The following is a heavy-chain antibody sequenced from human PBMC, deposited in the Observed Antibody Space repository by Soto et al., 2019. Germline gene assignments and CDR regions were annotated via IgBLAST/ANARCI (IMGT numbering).Heavy chain of an antibody. D-gene: IGHD2-2*01. Sequence: GSLILSCAASGFTFSSYSMNWVRPAPGKGLEWVSSISSSSYYIYYADSVKGRFTISRDNAKNSLYLQMDSLTAEDTAVYYCARDVVVPAADRDAFDIWGQGTMVTVSS. CDR2: ISSSSYYI. CDR1: GFTFSSYS. CDR3: ARDVVVPAADRDAFDI. V-gene: IGHV3-21*01. J-gene: IGHJ3*02.